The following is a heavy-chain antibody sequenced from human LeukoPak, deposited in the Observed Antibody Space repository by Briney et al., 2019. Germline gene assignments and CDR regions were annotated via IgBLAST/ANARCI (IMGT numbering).Heavy chain of an antibody. Sequence: SETLSLTCTVSGGSISSYYWSWIRQPPGKGLEWIGYINYSGSTNYNPSLKSRVTISVDTSKNQFSLKLSSVTAADTAVYYCASRDPAGAFDIWGQGTMVTVSS. J-gene: IGHJ3*02. CDR3: ASRDPAGAFDI. CDR1: GGSISSYY. CDR2: INYSGST. V-gene: IGHV4-59*08.